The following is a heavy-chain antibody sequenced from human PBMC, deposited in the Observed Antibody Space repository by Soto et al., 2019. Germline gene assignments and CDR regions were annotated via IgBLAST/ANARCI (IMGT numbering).Heavy chain of an antibody. V-gene: IGHV3-7*01. CDR3: ARDKVLMVRGLFGPMYYYMDV. Sequence: EVQLAESGGGLVQPGGSLRLSCAASGFTFSNYWMSWVRQAPGKGLEWVANIQQDGSEKYYVDSVKGRFTISRDNAKNSLYLQMNSLRAEDTAVYYCARDKVLMVRGLFGPMYYYMDVWGKGTTVTVSS. CDR1: GFTFSNYW. J-gene: IGHJ6*03. D-gene: IGHD3-10*01. CDR2: IQQDGSEK.